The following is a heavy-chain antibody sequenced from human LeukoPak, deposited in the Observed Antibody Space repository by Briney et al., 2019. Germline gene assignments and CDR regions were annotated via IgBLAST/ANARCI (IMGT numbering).Heavy chain of an antibody. CDR1: GGSFSGYY. J-gene: IGHJ4*02. D-gene: IGHD3-9*01. V-gene: IGHV4-34*01. Sequence: PSETLSLTCAVYGGSFSGYYWSWIRQPPGKGLEWIGEINHSGSTNYNPSLKSRVTISVDTSKNQFSLKLSSVTAADTAVYYCAREVRGEVYDILTGYSSNDYWGQGTLVTVSS. CDR2: INHSGST. CDR3: AREVRGEVYDILTGYSSNDY.